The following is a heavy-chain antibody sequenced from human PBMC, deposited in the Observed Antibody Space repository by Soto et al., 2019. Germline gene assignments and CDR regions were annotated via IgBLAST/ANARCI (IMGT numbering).Heavy chain of an antibody. CDR1: GGSFSNYA. Sequence: ASVKVSCKASGGSFSNYAISWVRQAPGQGLEWMGGITPIFGRANYAQKFQGRVTITADESTSTAYMELSSLRSEDTAIYYCARGWSYDILTGFSYWGQGTLVTVSS. J-gene: IGHJ4*02. CDR3: ARGWSYDILTGFSY. CDR2: ITPIFGRA. D-gene: IGHD3-9*01. V-gene: IGHV1-69*13.